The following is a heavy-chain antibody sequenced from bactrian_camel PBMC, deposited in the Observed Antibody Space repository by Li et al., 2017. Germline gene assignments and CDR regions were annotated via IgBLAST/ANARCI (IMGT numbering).Heavy chain of an antibody. CDR2: IDSDGRT. V-gene: IGHV3S42*01. D-gene: IGHD2*01. CDR3: AAKSGMWYGSCRAQLPRRF. Sequence: VQLVESGGGSVQAGGSLRLSCAATRYTYMHYCMGWFRQAPGKEREPLASIDSDGRTSGANSVKGRFTISQDGAKNTLYLHMNNLKPEDTAMYYCAAKSGMWYGSCRAQLPRRFWGQGTQVTVS. J-gene: IGHJ4*01. CDR1: RYTYMHYC.